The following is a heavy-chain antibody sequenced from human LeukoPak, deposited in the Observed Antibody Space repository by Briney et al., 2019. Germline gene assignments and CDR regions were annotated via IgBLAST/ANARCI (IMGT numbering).Heavy chain of an antibody. D-gene: IGHD1-26*01. CDR1: GGSISSYY. Sequence: SETLSLTCTVSGGSISSYYWSWIRQPPGQGLEWIGYIYYSGSTNYNPSLKSRVTISVDTSKNQFSLKLSSVTAADTAVYYCAREGYSGETDYWGQGTLVTVSS. V-gene: IGHV4-59*01. CDR2: IYYSGST. CDR3: AREGYSGETDY. J-gene: IGHJ4*02.